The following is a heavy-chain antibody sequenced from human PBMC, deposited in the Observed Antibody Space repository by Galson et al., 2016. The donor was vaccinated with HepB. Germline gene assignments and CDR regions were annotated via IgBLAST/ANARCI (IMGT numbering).Heavy chain of an antibody. V-gene: IGHV5-10-1*01. CDR2: IDPSDSYS. J-gene: IGHJ5*02. CDR3: ARAEDTSAYYSS. CDR1: GYSFTSYW. D-gene: IGHD3-22*01. Sequence: QSGAEVKKPGESLRISCKGSGYSFTSYWISWVRQMPGKGLEYMGRIDPSDSYSDYSPSFQGHVTISTDKSIGTSYLQWNSLRASDTAMYYCARAEDTSAYYSSWGQGTLVTVSS.